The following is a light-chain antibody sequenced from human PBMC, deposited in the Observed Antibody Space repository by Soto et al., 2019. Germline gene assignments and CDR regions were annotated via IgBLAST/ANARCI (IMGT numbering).Light chain of an antibody. Sequence: EIVMTQSPTTLSVSPGEGATLSCRASQSLSSNLAWYQQKPGQSPRLLIYGASTRASGIPARFSGSGSGTEFTLTFSSLESEDFAVYYCQHYNYWPLYTFGQGTKLEI. CDR2: GAS. CDR3: QHYNYWPLYT. CDR1: QSLSSN. V-gene: IGKV3-15*01. J-gene: IGKJ2*01.